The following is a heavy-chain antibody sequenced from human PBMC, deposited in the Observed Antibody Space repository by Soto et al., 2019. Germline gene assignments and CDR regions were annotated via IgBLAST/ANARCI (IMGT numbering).Heavy chain of an antibody. V-gene: IGHV1-3*01. Sequence: ASVKVSCKASGYTFTYYTVHWVRQAPGQRHEWMGWINAGDGNTKYSPNFQGRVTITKDTSASTVYMELSSLRSEDTAVFFCTRDYYDSSGYYPKFDYWGQGTLVTVSS. J-gene: IGHJ4*02. CDR1: GYTFTYYT. D-gene: IGHD3-22*01. CDR3: TRDYYDSSGYYPKFDY. CDR2: INAGDGNT.